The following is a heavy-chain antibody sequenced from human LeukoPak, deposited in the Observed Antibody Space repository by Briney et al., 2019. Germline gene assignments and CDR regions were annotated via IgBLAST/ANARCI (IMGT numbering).Heavy chain of an antibody. Sequence: ASVKVSCKVSGYSLTELSMHWVRQAPGKGLEWMGGFDPGNGKTIFTKNFQGRVTMTDDTSIDTAYMELSSLRSEDTAVYYCTGGTFYRLLDYWGRGTLVTVSS. J-gene: IGHJ4*02. CDR3: TGGTFYRLLDY. V-gene: IGHV1-24*01. D-gene: IGHD2/OR15-2a*01. CDR2: FDPGNGKT. CDR1: GYSLTELS.